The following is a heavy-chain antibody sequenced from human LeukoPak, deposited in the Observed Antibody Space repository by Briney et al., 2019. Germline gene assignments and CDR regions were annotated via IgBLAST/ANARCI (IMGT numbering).Heavy chain of an antibody. CDR2: ISSNGGST. D-gene: IGHD5-24*01. V-gene: IGHV3-64D*06. CDR1: GFTFSSYA. Sequence: GGSPRLSCSASGFTFSSYAMHWVRQAPGKGLEYVSAISSNGGSTYYADSVKGRFTISRDNSKNTLFLQMSSLRAEDTAVYHCVKDRVATITDYFEHWGQGALVTVSS. CDR3: VKDRVATITDYFEH. J-gene: IGHJ4*02.